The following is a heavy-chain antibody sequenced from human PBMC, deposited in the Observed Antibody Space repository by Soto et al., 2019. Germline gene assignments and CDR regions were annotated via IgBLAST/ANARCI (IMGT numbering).Heavy chain of an antibody. D-gene: IGHD1-26*01. V-gene: IGHV3-21*01. CDR3: TRDQGGSYDSWFDP. CDR2: ISSGGDYI. J-gene: IGHJ5*02. CDR1: GFSFSSYW. Sequence: GGSLILSCAASGFSFSSYWMTWVRQAPGKGLEWVASISSGGDYIKYADSVKGRFTISRDNAKNSVSLQMNSLRVDDTAIYFCTRDQGGSYDSWFDPWGQGTLVTVSS.